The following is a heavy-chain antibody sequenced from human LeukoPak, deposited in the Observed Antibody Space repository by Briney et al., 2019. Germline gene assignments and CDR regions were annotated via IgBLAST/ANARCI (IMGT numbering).Heavy chain of an antibody. CDR1: GFIFSNYA. Sequence: GGSLRLSCSASGFIFSNYAMHWVRQAPGKGLDYVSAISSNGGGTYYADSVKGRFSISRDNSKNTLYLQMSSLRDGDTAVYYCVHSSGYLGYWGQGTLVTVSS. V-gene: IGHV3-64D*06. J-gene: IGHJ4*02. CDR2: ISSNGGGT. D-gene: IGHD3-22*01. CDR3: VHSSGYLGY.